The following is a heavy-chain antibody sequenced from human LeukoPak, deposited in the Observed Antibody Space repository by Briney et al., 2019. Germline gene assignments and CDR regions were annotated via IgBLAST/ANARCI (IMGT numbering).Heavy chain of an antibody. CDR1: GFTFSSYW. D-gene: IGHD6-19*01. Sequence: GGSLRLSCAASGFTFSSYWMSWVRQAPGKGLEWLANIKQDGSEKYYVDSVKGRFTISRDDAKNSLYLQMNSLRAEDTAVYYCARQSSGWYTYFDYWGQGTLVTVSS. J-gene: IGHJ4*02. CDR2: IKQDGSEK. V-gene: IGHV3-7*03. CDR3: ARQSSGWYTYFDY.